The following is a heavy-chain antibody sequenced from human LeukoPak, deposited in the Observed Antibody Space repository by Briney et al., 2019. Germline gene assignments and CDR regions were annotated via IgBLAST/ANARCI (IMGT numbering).Heavy chain of an antibody. Sequence: GGSLRLSCAASGFTFSSHDMSWVRQAPGKGLEWVSAIRSGGGSSFYADSVKGRFTISRDNSKNTLYLQMNSLRAEDTAVYYCARGIVGEAFDIWGQGTMVTVSS. CDR2: IRSGGGSS. CDR3: ARGIVGEAFDI. CDR1: GFTFSSHD. V-gene: IGHV3-23*01. J-gene: IGHJ3*02. D-gene: IGHD2/OR15-2a*01.